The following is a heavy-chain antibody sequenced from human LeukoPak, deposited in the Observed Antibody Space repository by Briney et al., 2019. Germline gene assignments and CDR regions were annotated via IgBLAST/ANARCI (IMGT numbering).Heavy chain of an antibody. V-gene: IGHV3-23*01. Sequence: GGSLRLSCAASGFTFSSYAMSWVRQAPGKGLEWVSAISGSGGSTYYADSVKGRFTISRDNSKNTLYLQMNSLRAEDTAVYYCARDTFYGDYAPHFDYWGQGTLVTVSS. CDR3: ARDTFYGDYAPHFDY. J-gene: IGHJ4*02. CDR1: GFTFSSYA. CDR2: ISGSGGST. D-gene: IGHD4-17*01.